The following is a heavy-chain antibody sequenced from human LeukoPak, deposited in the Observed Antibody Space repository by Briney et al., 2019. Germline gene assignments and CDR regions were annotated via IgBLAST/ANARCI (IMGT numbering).Heavy chain of an antibody. Sequence: SETLSLTFAVYGGSFSGYYWSWIRQPPGKGLEWIGEINHSGSTNYNPSLKSRVTISVDTSKNQFSLKLSSVTAADTAVYYCARGAPIAVAIYDYWGQGTLVTVSS. V-gene: IGHV4-34*01. CDR3: ARGAPIAVAIYDY. J-gene: IGHJ4*02. CDR2: INHSGST. D-gene: IGHD6-19*01. CDR1: GGSFSGYY.